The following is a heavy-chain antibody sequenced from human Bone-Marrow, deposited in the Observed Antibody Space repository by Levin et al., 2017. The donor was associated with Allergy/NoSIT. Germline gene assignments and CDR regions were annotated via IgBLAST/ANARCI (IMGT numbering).Heavy chain of an antibody. Sequence: SCAASGFNFSTFGMHWVRPAPGKGLEWVAVISYDGSNKYYVDSVKGRFTISRDNSKNTLFLQMNSLRAEDTAVYYCAKEDYGDYVLDSWGQGTLLTV. CDR1: GFNFSTFG. CDR3: AKEDYGDYVLDS. CDR2: ISYDGSNK. J-gene: IGHJ4*02. D-gene: IGHD4-17*01. V-gene: IGHV3-30*18.